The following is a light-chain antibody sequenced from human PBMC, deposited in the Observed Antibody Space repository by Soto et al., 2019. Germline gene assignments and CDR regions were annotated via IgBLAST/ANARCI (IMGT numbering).Light chain of an antibody. V-gene: IGLV1-47*01. J-gene: IGLJ2*01. CDR2: RNN. CDR3: AAWDDSLSGPV. Sequence: QSVLTQPPSASGTPGQRVTISCSGSSSNIGSNYVYWYQQLPGTAPKLLIYRNNQRPSGVPARFSGSKSGTSASLAIGGRRSEDEADYYCAAWDDSLSGPVFGGGTKLTVL. CDR1: SSNIGSNY.